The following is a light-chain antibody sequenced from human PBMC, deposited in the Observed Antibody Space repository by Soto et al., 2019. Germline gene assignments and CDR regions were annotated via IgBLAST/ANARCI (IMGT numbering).Light chain of an antibody. CDR2: GAS. CDR1: QVISDD. Sequence: AIQMTQSPSSLSASVGDRVTITCRASQVISDDLGWYQQTPGKAPKLLISGASRLQSGVPSRFSGSGSGAAFTLTITSLRPEDSATYYCLQNHNYPRTFGQGTKVEIK. V-gene: IGKV1-6*01. J-gene: IGKJ1*01. CDR3: LQNHNYPRT.